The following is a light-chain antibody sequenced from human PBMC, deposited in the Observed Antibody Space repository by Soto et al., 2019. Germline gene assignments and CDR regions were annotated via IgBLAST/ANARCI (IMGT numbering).Light chain of an antibody. CDR2: EVS. CDR1: SSDVGGYTF. CDR3: GSYRRGSGLRVV. J-gene: IGLJ2*01. V-gene: IGLV2-14*01. Sequence: QSALTQPASVSGSPGQSITISCTGTSSDVGGYTFVSWYQHHPGKAPKLIIYEVSHRPSGVSDRFSGSKSGTTASRTISGVQAEDEGDYYWGSYRRGSGLRVVFGEGTKLPDL.